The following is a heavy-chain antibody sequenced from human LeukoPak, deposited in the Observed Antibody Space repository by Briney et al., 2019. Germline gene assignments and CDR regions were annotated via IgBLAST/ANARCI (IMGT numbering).Heavy chain of an antibody. CDR2: IHPNSGDT. Sequence: ASVKISCKASGYTFTDFFLQWVRQAPGQGLEWMGWIHPNSGDTNYAQKFQGRVTLTRDTSISTAYMELGRLRSDDTAVYYCARHDDNVRAVDVWGQGTTVTVSS. CDR1: GYTFTDFF. J-gene: IGHJ6*02. CDR3: ARHDDNVRAVDV. V-gene: IGHV1-2*02. D-gene: IGHD3-10*02.